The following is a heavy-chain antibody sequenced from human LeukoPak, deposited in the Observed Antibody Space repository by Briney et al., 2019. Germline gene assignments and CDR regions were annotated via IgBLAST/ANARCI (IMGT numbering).Heavy chain of an antibody. J-gene: IGHJ5*02. Sequence: SVKVSCKASGYTFTSYAISWVRQAPGQGLEWMGGIIPIFGTANYAQKFQGRVTITTDESTSTAYMELSSLRSEDTAVYYCTSVYCSSTSCQGGYWFDPWGQGTLVTVSS. CDR3: TSVYCSSTSCQGGYWFDP. CDR1: GYTFTSYA. D-gene: IGHD2-2*01. CDR2: IIPIFGTA. V-gene: IGHV1-69*05.